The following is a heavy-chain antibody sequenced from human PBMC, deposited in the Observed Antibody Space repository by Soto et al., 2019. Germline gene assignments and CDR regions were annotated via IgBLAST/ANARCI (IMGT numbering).Heavy chain of an antibody. Sequence: PGESLKISCKGSGYSFTSYWIGWVRQMPGNGLEWMGIIYPGDSDTRYSPSFQGQVTISADKSISTAYLQWSSLKASDTAMYYCARHLVGDDSSAPWAFDIWGQGTMVTVSS. CDR2: IYPGDSDT. CDR1: GYSFTSYW. CDR3: ARHLVGDDSSAPWAFDI. J-gene: IGHJ3*02. D-gene: IGHD3-22*01. V-gene: IGHV5-51*01.